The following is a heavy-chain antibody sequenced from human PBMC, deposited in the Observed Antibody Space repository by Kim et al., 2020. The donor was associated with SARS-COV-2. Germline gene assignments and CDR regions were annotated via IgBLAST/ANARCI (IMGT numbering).Heavy chain of an antibody. V-gene: IGHV1-46*01. Sequence: ASVKVSCKASGYTFTSYYMHWVRQAPGQGLEWMGIINPSGGSTSYAQKFQGRVTMTRDTSTSTVYMELSSLRSEDMAVYYCARGRREWDYYYGMDVWGQGTTVTVSS. CDR1: GYTFTSYY. J-gene: IGHJ6*02. CDR2: INPSGGST. D-gene: IGHD2-8*01. CDR3: ARGRREWDYYYGMDV.